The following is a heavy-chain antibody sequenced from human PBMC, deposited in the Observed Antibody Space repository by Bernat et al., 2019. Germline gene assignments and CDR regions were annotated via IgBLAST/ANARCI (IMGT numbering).Heavy chain of an antibody. Sequence: VQLLESGGGLLQPGGSLRLSCAASGFTFSSYAMSWVRQAPGKGLEWVSAISGSGGSTYYADSVKGRFTISRDNSKNTLDLQMNSLRAEDTAVYYCARAYNSSGRTAAFYYYYGMDVWGQGTRVTVSS. D-gene: IGHD6-13*01. V-gene: IGHV3-23*01. J-gene: IGHJ6*02. CDR1: GFTFSSYA. CDR2: ISGSGGST. CDR3: ARAYNSSGRTAAFYYYYGMDV.